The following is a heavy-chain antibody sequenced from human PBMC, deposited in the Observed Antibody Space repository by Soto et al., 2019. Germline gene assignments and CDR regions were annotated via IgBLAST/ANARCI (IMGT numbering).Heavy chain of an antibody. V-gene: IGHV3-9*01. D-gene: IGHD6-13*01. CDR3: VKDESINWYSGHFRH. Sequence: GGSLRLSCTASGFTFDDYAMHWVRQVPGKGLEWVPGINWNSGSIGYGDSVKGRFAISRDNAKNSLHLQMNSLSAEDTAFYYCVKDESINWYSGHFRHWGQGTLVTVSS. J-gene: IGHJ1*01. CDR2: INWNSGSI. CDR1: GFTFDDYA.